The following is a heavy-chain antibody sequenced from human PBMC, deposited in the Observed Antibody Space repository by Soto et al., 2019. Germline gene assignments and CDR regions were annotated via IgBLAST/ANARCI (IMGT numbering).Heavy chain of an antibody. CDR2: INPNSGGT. Sequence: GSAVKVSCKASGYTFTGYYMHWVRQAPGQGLEWMGWINPNSGGTDYAQKFQGRVTMTSDTSISTAYMELSRLRSDDTAVYYCARGAAAGTDGYYYGMDVWGQGTTVTVSS. CDR3: ARGAAAGTDGYYYGMDV. J-gene: IGHJ6*02. CDR1: GYTFTGYY. V-gene: IGHV1-2*02. D-gene: IGHD6-13*01.